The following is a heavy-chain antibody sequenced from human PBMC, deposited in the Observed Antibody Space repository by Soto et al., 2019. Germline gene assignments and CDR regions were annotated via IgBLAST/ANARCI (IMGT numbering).Heavy chain of an antibody. V-gene: IGHV3-30*18. CDR2: TSYDGSNK. D-gene: IGHD3-16*01. CDR1: GFTFNTYG. Sequence: QVQLVESGGGVVQPGRSLRLSCAASGFTFNTYGMHWVRQAPGKGLEWVAVTSYDGSNKYYADSVKGRFTISRDNAKNTLYVEMNSLGAEDTAVYYWVKGATGGPRGYFDLWGRGTMVTVSS. CDR3: VKGATGGPRGYFDL. J-gene: IGHJ2*01.